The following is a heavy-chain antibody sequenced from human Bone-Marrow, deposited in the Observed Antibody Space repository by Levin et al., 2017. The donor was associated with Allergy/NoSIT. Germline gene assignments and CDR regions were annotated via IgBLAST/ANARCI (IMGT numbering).Heavy chain of an antibody. D-gene: IGHD2-2*01. CDR3: AREADIVVVPAASGPFDY. Sequence: LKISCAASGFTFSDYYMSWIRQAPGKGLEWVSYISSSGSTIYYADSVKGRFTISRDNAKNSLYLQMNSLRAEDTAVYYCAREADIVVVPAASGPFDYWGQGTLVTVSS. CDR2: ISSSGSTI. V-gene: IGHV3-11*01. CDR1: GFTFSDYY. J-gene: IGHJ4*02.